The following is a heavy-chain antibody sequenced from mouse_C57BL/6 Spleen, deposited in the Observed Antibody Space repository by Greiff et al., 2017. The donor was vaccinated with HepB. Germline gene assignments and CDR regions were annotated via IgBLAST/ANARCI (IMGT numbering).Heavy chain of an antibody. D-gene: IGHD1-1*01. CDR2: IRNKANGYTT. CDR3: ARYGSKPYYFDY. V-gene: IGHV7-3*01. Sequence: EVQGVESGGGLVQPGGSLSLSCAASGFTFTDYYMSWVRQPPGKALEWLGFIRNKANGYTTEYSASVKGRFTISRDNSQSILYLQMNALRAEDSATYYCARYGSKPYYFDYWGQGTTLTVSS. CDR1: GFTFTDYY. J-gene: IGHJ2*01.